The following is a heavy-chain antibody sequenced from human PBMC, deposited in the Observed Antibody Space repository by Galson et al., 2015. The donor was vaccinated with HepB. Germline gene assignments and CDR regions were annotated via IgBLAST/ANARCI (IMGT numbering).Heavy chain of an antibody. CDR3: AKDQYNGTVDY. Sequence: SLRLSCAASGFTFSSYGMHWVRQAPGKGLEWVAVVSFDGTNKYYADSVKGRFTISRDNSKNTLYLQMNSLRAEDTAVYYCAKDQYNGTVDYWGQGTLVTVSS. J-gene: IGHJ4*02. CDR1: GFTFSSYG. D-gene: IGHD1-1*01. CDR2: VSFDGTNK. V-gene: IGHV3-30*18.